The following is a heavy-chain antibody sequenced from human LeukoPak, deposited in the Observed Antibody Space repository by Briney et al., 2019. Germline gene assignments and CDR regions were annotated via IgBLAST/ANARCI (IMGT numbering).Heavy chain of an antibody. Sequence: GGSLRLSCAASGFTVSSNYMNWVRQAPGKGLEWVSVIYTNGNTYYADSVKGRFTISRDNSKNTLYLQMNSLRAEDTAVYYCARTITMARVDLWGQGTMVTASS. V-gene: IGHV3-53*01. CDR2: IYTNGNT. CDR1: GFTVSSNY. D-gene: IGHD3-10*01. J-gene: IGHJ3*01. CDR3: ARTITMARVDL.